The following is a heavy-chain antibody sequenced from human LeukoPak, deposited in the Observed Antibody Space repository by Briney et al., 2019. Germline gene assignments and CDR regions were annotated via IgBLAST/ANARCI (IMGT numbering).Heavy chain of an antibody. CDR3: ARVPYCSSTSCYYFDY. V-gene: IGHV1-8*01. CDR2: MNPNSGNT. CDR1: GYTFTSYD. Sequence: ASVKVSCRASGYTFTSYDINWVRQATGQGLEWMGWMNPNSGNTGYAQKFQGRVTMTRNTSISTAYMELSSLRSEDTAVYYCARVPYCSSTSCYYFDYWGQGTLVTVSS. D-gene: IGHD2-2*01. J-gene: IGHJ4*02.